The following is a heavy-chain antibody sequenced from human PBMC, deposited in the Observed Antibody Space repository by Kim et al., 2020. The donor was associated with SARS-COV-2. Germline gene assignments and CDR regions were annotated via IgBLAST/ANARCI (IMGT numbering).Heavy chain of an antibody. CDR3: ARGRYFWSGYPDNLIDY. J-gene: IGHJ4*02. V-gene: IGHV3-74*01. Sequence: GGSLRLSCAASGFTFSSYWMHWVRQAPGKGLVWVSRINSDGSSTSYADSVKGRFTISRDNAKNTLYLQMNSLRAEDTAVYYCARGRYFWSGYPDNLIDYWGQGTLVTVSS. CDR2: INSDGSST. D-gene: IGHD3-3*01. CDR1: GFTFSSYW.